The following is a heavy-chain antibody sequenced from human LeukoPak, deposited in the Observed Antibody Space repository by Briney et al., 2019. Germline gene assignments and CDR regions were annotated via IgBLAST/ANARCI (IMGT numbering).Heavy chain of an antibody. CDR2: IYYSGST. J-gene: IGHJ4*02. CDR1: GGSISSYY. Sequence: SETLSLTCTVSGGSISSYYWSWIRQPPGKGLEWIGYIYYSGSTNYNASLTNRVTISVATYKNQFSLKLSSVTAAETAVYYCAREVCYCSGGSCYSDFDYWGQGTLVTVSS. V-gene: IGHV4-59*01. CDR3: AREVCYCSGGSCYSDFDY. D-gene: IGHD2-15*01.